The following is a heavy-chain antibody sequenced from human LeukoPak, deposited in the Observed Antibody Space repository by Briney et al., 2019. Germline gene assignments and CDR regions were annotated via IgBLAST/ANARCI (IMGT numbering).Heavy chain of an antibody. CDR2: IYPGDSDA. Sequence: GESLKISCKGSGYSFTTYWIGWMRQLPGKGLDWMGIIYPGDSDARYSPSFQGRVTISADKSISTAYLQWSTLKASDTAVYYCATPTLGTIGEYLFDYWGQGTLVTVSS. D-gene: IGHD1-7*01. CDR1: GYSFTTYW. CDR3: ATPTLGTIGEYLFDY. V-gene: IGHV5-51*01. J-gene: IGHJ4*02.